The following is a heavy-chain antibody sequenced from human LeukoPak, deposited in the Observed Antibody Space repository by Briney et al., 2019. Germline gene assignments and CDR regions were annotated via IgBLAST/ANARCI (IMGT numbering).Heavy chain of an antibody. CDR3: ATLSGPGETLDF. CDR2: IRRSDGDT. CDR1: GFTFSSYG. V-gene: IGHV3-23*01. D-gene: IGHD3-16*01. J-gene: IGHJ4*02. Sequence: GGSLRLSCAASGFTFSSYGMHWVRQAPGKGLDWVSGIRRSDGDTYYADSVKGRFTISRDNSKNTLYLQMNSLRVEDTAVYYCATLSGPGETLDFWGQGTLVTVSS.